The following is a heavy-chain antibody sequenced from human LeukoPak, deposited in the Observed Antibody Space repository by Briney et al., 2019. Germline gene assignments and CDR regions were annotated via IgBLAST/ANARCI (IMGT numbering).Heavy chain of an antibody. Sequence: PGGSLRLSCAASGFTFSSYAMHWVRQAPGKGLEWVAVISYDGSNKYYADSVKGRFTISRDNSKNTLYLQMNSLRAEDTAVYYCARDKRRFLEWLLVYYYYGMDVWGQGTTVTVSS. D-gene: IGHD3-3*01. J-gene: IGHJ6*02. V-gene: IGHV3-30-3*01. CDR3: ARDKRRFLEWLLVYYYYGMDV. CDR1: GFTFSSYA. CDR2: ISYDGSNK.